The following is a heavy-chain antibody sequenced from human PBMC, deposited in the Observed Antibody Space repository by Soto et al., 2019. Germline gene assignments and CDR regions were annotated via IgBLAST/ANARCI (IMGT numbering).Heavy chain of an antibody. D-gene: IGHD6-19*01. Sequence: QVQLVESGGGVVQPGRSLRLSCAASGFTFSSYAMHWVRQAPGKGLEWVAVISYDGSNKYYAHSVKGRFTISRDNPENTRDLQLSSLRAEDTAVYYAAREGVSGWYHFYASDICVRGTMVTVSS. J-gene: IGHJ3*02. CDR3: AREGVSGWYHFYASDI. CDR1: GFTFSSYA. V-gene: IGHV3-30-3*01. CDR2: ISYDGSNK.